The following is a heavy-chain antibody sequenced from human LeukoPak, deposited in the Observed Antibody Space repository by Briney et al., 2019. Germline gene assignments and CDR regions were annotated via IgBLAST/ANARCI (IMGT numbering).Heavy chain of an antibody. Sequence: GSLRLSCAASGFTLSSYWMSWVRQAPGKGLEWVANIKEDGSEKYYVDSVKGRFTISRDNAKDSLYLHMNSLTAEDTAMYYCARDWLAGVPFDAFDLWGQGTMVTVSS. CDR2: IKEDGSEK. D-gene: IGHD3-10*01. V-gene: IGHV3-7*01. J-gene: IGHJ3*01. CDR1: GFTLSSYW. CDR3: ARDWLAGVPFDAFDL.